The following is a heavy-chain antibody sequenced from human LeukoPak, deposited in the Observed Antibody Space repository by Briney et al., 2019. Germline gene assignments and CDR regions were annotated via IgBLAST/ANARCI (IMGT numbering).Heavy chain of an antibody. CDR2: INHSGST. V-gene: IGHV4-34*01. Sequence: PSETLSLTCAVYGGSFSGYYWSWIRQPPGKGLEWIGEINHSGSTNYNPTLKSRVTISVDTSKNQFSLKLSSVTAADTAVYYCARVGSGWSIDAFDIWGQGTMVTVSS. CDR3: ARVGSGWSIDAFDI. D-gene: IGHD6-19*01. J-gene: IGHJ3*02. CDR1: GGSFSGYY.